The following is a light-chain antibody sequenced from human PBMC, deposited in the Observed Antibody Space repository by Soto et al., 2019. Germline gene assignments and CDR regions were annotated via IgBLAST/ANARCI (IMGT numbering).Light chain of an antibody. V-gene: IGLV1-47*01. J-gene: IGLJ3*02. CDR2: RNN. CDR1: SSNIGSNY. Sequence: QSVLTQPPSASQTPGQRVTISCSGTSSNIGSNYVSWYQQLPGTAPKLLIYRNNQRPSGVPDRFSGSKSGTSASLAISGLRSEDEADYYCASRDDTLSGHWMFGGGTKLTVL. CDR3: ASRDDTLSGHWM.